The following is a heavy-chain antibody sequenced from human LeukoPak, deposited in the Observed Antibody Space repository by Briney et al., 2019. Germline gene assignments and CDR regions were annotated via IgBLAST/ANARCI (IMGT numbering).Heavy chain of an antibody. V-gene: IGHV4-34*01. J-gene: IGHJ4*02. D-gene: IGHD3-9*01. Sequence: SETLSLTCAVCGGSFSGYYWSWIRQPPGKGLEWIGEINHSGSTNYNPSLKSRVTISVDTSKNQFSLKLSSVTAADTAVYYCARHSNQYYDSGDEGEKPFDVWGQGTLVTVSS. CDR1: GGSFSGYY. CDR3: ARHSNQYYDSGDEGEKPFDV. CDR2: INHSGST.